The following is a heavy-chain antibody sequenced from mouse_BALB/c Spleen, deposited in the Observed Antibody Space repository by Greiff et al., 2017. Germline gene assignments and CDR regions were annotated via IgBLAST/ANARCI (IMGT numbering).Heavy chain of an antibody. Sequence: EVQLQQSGPGLVKPSQSLSLTCTVTGYSITSDYAWNWIRQFPGNKLEWMGYISYSGSTSYNPSLKSRISITRDTSKNQFFLQLNSVTTEDTATYYCARSGGNYLVYWGQGTLVTVSA. CDR3: ARSGGNYLVY. D-gene: IGHD2-1*01. CDR2: ISYSGST. V-gene: IGHV3-2*02. J-gene: IGHJ3*01. CDR1: GYSITSDYA.